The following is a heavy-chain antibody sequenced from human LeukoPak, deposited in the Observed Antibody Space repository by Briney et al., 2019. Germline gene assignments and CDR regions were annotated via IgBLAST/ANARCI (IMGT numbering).Heavy chain of an antibody. CDR1: GFTFSTYV. Sequence: GGSLRLSCSVSGFTFSTYVMHWVRQAPGKGLEYVSAISSNGDNTYYADSVKGRFTISRDNSKNTLYLQMSSLRADDTAVYYCVRGTGYWGQGTLVTVFS. CDR2: ISSNGDNT. CDR3: VRGTGY. V-gene: IGHV3-64D*06. J-gene: IGHJ4*02.